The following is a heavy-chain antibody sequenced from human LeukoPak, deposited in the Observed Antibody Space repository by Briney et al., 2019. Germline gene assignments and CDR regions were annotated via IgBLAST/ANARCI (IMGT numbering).Heavy chain of an antibody. J-gene: IGHJ6*03. Sequence: ASVKVSCKASGYTFTGYYMHWVRQAPGQGLEWMGWINPNSGGTNYAQKFQGRVTMTRDTSISTAYMELSRLRSDDTAVYHCARDKYYGSGSYRIPQPYYYYYMDVWGKGTTVTISS. CDR3: ARDKYYGSGSYRIPQPYYYYYMDV. CDR1: GYTFTGYY. V-gene: IGHV1-2*02. CDR2: INPNSGGT. D-gene: IGHD3-10*01.